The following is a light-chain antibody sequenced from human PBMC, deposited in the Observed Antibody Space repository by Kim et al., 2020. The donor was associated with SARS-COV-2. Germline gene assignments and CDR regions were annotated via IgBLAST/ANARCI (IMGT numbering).Light chain of an antibody. CDR2: GEN. Sequence: ALGQTVKITGHGDSRRRYYASWYQHKPGQAPVLVFYGENRRPSGIPDRVSGSNSGNTTSLTITGAQADDEADYFCHSRDTSGNLWLFGGGTKVTVL. CDR1: SRRRYY. CDR3: HSRDTSGNLWL. V-gene: IGLV3-19*01. J-gene: IGLJ3*02.